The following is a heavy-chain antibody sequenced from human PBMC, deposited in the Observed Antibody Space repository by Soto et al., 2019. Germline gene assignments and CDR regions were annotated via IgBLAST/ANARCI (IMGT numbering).Heavy chain of an antibody. Sequence: VSFKASAGTFSSYAISWVRQAPVQGLEWMGGIIPIVGTANYAQKFQGRVTITADESTSTAYMELSSLRSEDKAVYYCARDRGIAVASFDYWGQGTPVTVYS. CDR1: AGTFSSYA. CDR2: IIPIVGTA. V-gene: IGHV1-69*01. CDR3: ARDRGIAVASFDY. J-gene: IGHJ4*02. D-gene: IGHD6-19*01.